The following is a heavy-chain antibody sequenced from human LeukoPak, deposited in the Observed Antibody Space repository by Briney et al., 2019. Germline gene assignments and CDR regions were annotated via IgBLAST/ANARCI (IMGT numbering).Heavy chain of an antibody. CDR1: GGSISSYY. D-gene: IGHD7-27*01. J-gene: IGHJ6*03. Sequence: SETLSLTCTVSGGSISSYYWSWIRQPPGKGLEWIGYIYYSGSTNYNPSLKSRVTISVDTSENQFSLKLSSVTAADTAVYYCARDLGYYYYMDVWGKGTTVTISS. CDR3: ARDLGYYYYMDV. V-gene: IGHV4-59*01. CDR2: IYYSGST.